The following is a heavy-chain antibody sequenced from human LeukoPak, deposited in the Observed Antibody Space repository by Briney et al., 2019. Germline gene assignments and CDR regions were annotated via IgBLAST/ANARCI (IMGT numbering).Heavy chain of an antibody. Sequence: ASVKVSCKASGYTFTRYDINWVRQATGQGLEWMGWMNPNSGNTGYAQKFQGRVTMTRNTSISTAYMELSSLRSEDTAVYYCARVVPGTPVNYYYYYMDVWGKGTTVTVSS. CDR2: MNPNSGNT. J-gene: IGHJ6*03. D-gene: IGHD1-1*01. CDR3: ARVVPGTPVNYYYYYMDV. CDR1: GYTFTRYD. V-gene: IGHV1-8*01.